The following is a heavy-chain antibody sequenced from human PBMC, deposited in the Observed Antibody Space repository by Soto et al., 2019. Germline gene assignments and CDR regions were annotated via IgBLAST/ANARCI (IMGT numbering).Heavy chain of an antibody. CDR3: AKNKDLRLENYCFDY. CDR2: ISGSGAGT. CDR1: GLTFRSFA. J-gene: IGHJ4*02. V-gene: IGHV3-23*01. Sequence: QVSESGGGLGQPGGSLRLSCTVSGLTFRSFAMSWVRQAPGKGLEWVSTISGSGAGTYYADSVKGRFTISRDNSKNTLYLQMNSLRAEDRAVYYCAKNKDLRLENYCFDYWGQGTLVTVSS. D-gene: IGHD3-16*01.